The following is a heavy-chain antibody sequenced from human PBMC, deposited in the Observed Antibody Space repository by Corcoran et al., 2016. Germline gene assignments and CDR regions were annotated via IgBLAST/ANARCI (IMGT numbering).Heavy chain of an antibody. D-gene: IGHD6-19*01. J-gene: IGHJ4*02. CDR1: GFTFRSYG. CDR2: ISSDTKTK. CDR3: ARDVKVSGWSWDH. V-gene: IGHV3-48*02. Sequence: EVQLVESGGGLVQPGGSLRLSCAASGFTFRSYGMDWVRQAPGKGLEWLAYISSDTKTKDYADSLKGRSTISRDNAKNSLSLLINNVRDEDTAVYYCARDVKVSGWSWDHWGQGTLVTVSS.